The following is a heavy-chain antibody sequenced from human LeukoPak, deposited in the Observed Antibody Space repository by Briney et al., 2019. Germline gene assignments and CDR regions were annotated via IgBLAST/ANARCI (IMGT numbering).Heavy chain of an antibody. V-gene: IGHV1-18*01. CDR2: ISAYNGNT. Sequence: ASVKASCKASGYTFTSYGISWVRQAPGQGLEWMGWISAYNGNTNYAQKLQGRVTMTTDTSTSTAYMELRSLRSDDTAVYYCSLGYCSSTSCYVFDYWGQGTLVTVSS. J-gene: IGHJ4*02. CDR3: SLGYCSSTSCYVFDY. CDR1: GYTFTSYG. D-gene: IGHD2-2*01.